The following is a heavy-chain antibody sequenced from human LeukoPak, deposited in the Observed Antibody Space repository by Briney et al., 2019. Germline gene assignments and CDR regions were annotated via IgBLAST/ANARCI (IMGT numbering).Heavy chain of an antibody. Sequence: ASVKVSCKASGYTFTSYDINWVRQATGQGLEWMGWMNPNSGNTGYAQKFQGRVTMTRNTPISTAYMELISLRSEDTAVYYCARLGYDILTGYHNWFDPWGQGALVTVSS. CDR3: ARLGYDILTGYHNWFDP. CDR2: MNPNSGNT. J-gene: IGHJ5*02. V-gene: IGHV1-8*01. D-gene: IGHD3-9*01. CDR1: GYTFTSYD.